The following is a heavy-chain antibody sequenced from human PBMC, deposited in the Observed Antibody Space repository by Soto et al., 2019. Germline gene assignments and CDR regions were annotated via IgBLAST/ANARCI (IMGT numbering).Heavy chain of an antibody. CDR1: GYTFTSYD. CDR2: MNPNSGNT. Sequence: QVQLVQSGAEVKKPGASVKVSCKASGYTFTSYDINWVRQATGPGLEWMGWMNPNSGNTGYAHKFQGRVTMTRNTSISTAYMELRSLRSKDTAVYYSARENISSGMDVWGPGTTVTVSS. V-gene: IGHV1-8*01. CDR3: ARENISSGMDV. J-gene: IGHJ6*02.